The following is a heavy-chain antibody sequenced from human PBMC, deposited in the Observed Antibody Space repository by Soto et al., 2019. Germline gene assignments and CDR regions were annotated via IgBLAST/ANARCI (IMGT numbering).Heavy chain of an antibody. CDR2: ISYDGSNK. V-gene: IGHV3-30-3*01. D-gene: IGHD4-17*01. CDR3: ARPAYGDYVNWFDP. CDR1: GFTFSIYW. J-gene: IGHJ5*02. Sequence: GGSLRLSCVAPGFTFSIYWMHWVRQAPGKGLVWVAVISYDGSNKYYADSVKGRFTTSRDNSKNTLYLQMNSLRAEDTAMYYCARPAYGDYVNWFDPWGQGTLVTVSS.